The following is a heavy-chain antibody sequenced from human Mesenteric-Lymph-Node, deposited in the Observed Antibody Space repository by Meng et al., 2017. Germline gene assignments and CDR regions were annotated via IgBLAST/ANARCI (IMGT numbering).Heavy chain of an antibody. CDR1: GFTFSSYS. Sequence: GESLKISCAASGFTFSSYSMNWVRQAPGKGLEWVSSISSSSSYIYYADSVKGRFTISRDNAKNSLYLQMNSLRAEDTAVYYCARDLVATINYWGQGTLVTVSS. J-gene: IGHJ4*02. CDR2: ISSSSSYI. V-gene: IGHV3-21*01. D-gene: IGHD5-24*01. CDR3: ARDLVATINY.